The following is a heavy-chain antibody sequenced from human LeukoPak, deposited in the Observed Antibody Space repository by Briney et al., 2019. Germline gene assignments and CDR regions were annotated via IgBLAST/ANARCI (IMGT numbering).Heavy chain of an antibody. Sequence: ASVKVSCKASGYSFTTYGISWVRQAPGQGLEWMGWISANNNNTDNVQKLQGRVTMTTDTSTSTAYMELRSLRSDDTAMYYCARMEMATAIFDYWGQGTLVTVSS. J-gene: IGHJ4*02. CDR2: ISANNNNT. CDR3: ARMEMATAIFDY. V-gene: IGHV1-18*01. D-gene: IGHD5-24*01. CDR1: GYSFTTYG.